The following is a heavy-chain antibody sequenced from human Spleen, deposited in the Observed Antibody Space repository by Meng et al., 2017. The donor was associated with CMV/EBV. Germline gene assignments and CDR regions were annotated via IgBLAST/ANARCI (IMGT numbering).Heavy chain of an antibody. Sequence: GGSLRLSCAASGFIFSNYGMHWVRQAPGKGLEWVTFIRYDGSNERYADSVKGRFTISRDNSKNTLYLQMSSLRPEDTAVYYCAKDLATRSWNSDAFDIWGQGTMVTFSS. CDR2: IRYDGSNE. CDR3: AKDLATRSWNSDAFDI. D-gene: IGHD1-7*01. J-gene: IGHJ3*02. V-gene: IGHV3-30*02. CDR1: GFIFSNYG.